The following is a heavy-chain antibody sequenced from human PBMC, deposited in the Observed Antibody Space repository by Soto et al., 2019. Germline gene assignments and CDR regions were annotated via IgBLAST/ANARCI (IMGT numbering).Heavy chain of an antibody. CDR1: GDTFSNYV. Sequence: QVQLVQSGAEVKKPGSSVKVSCKVSGDTFSNYVIRWVRQAPGQGLEWMGRTIPVLGVTSYAQKYQGRGMIVADESTSTVYMDLTSLRSDDTAFYYCASIVVTTRDYQFHYGVDVWGQGTAVTVSS. CDR3: ASIVVTTRDYQFHYGVDV. D-gene: IGHD2-21*01. CDR2: TIPVLGVT. V-gene: IGHV1-69*04. J-gene: IGHJ6*02.